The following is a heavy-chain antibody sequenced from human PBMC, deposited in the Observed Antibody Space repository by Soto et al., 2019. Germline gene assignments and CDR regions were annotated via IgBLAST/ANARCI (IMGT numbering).Heavy chain of an antibody. D-gene: IGHD3-10*01. CDR2: FNPIFDTA. J-gene: IGHJ6*02. V-gene: IGHV1-69*01. CDR1: GGTFSSYA. Sequence: QVQLVQSGAEVKKPGSSVKVSCKASGGTFSSYAISWVRQAPGQGLEWMGGFNPIFDTANYAQKFQGRVTITADESTNTAYMELSSLRSEDTAVYYCTRGITLIRGVIPPGYYYGMDVWGQGTTVAVSS. CDR3: TRGITLIRGVIPPGYYYGMDV.